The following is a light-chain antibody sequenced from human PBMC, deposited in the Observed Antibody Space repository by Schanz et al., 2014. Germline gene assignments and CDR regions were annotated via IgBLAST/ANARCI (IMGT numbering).Light chain of an antibody. CDR1: SSDVGSYNL. CDR2: EGS. CDR3: CSYAGSYTL. J-gene: IGLJ2*01. V-gene: IGLV2-23*01. Sequence: QSVLTQPASVSGSPGQSITISCTGTSSDVGSYNLVSWYQQHPGKAPKLMIYEGSKRPSGVSNRFSGSKSGNTASLTISGLQAEDEADYYCCSYAGSYTLFGGGTNLPVV.